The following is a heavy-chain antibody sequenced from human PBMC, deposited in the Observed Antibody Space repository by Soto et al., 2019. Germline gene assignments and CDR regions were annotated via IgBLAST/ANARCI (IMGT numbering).Heavy chain of an antibody. Sequence: PGGSLRLSCAASGFTFISYGMHWVRQAPGKGLEWVAVIWYDGSNKYYADSVKGRFTISRDNSKNTLYLQMNSLRAEDTAVYYCARDLSEYSSSSDYWGQGNLVTVSS. J-gene: IGHJ4*02. CDR2: IWYDGSNK. V-gene: IGHV3-33*01. CDR1: GFTFISYG. D-gene: IGHD6-6*01. CDR3: ARDLSEYSSSSDY.